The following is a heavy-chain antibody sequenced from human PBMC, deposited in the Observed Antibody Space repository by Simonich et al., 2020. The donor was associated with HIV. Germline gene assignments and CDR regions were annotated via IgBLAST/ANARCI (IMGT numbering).Heavy chain of an antibody. Sequence: QVQLQQWGAGLLKPSETLSLTCAVYGGSFSGYYWSWIRPPPGKGLEWIGEIKHSGITNYKSSLNSRATISVDKSKNQFSRKLSSVTAADTAIYYCARRDRELILYFDYWGQGNLVTVSS. D-gene: IGHD3-3*01. CDR1: GGSFSGYY. V-gene: IGHV4-34*01. J-gene: IGHJ4*02. CDR2: IKHSGIT. CDR3: ARRDRELILYFDY.